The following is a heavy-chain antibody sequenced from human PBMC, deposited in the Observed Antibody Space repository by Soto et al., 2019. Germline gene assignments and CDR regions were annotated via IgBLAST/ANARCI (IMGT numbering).Heavy chain of an antibody. CDR1: GYTFTSYY. J-gene: IGHJ3*02. V-gene: IGHV1-46*01. CDR2: INPSGGST. D-gene: IGHD3-22*01. CDR3: AREVDYYDSSDAFDI. Sequence: QVQLVQSGAEVKKPGASVKVSCKASGYTFTSYYMHWVRQAPGQGLEWMGIINPSGGSTSYAQKFHGRVTMTRDTSTSTVYMELSSLRSEDTAVYYCAREVDYYDSSDAFDIWGQGTMVTVSS.